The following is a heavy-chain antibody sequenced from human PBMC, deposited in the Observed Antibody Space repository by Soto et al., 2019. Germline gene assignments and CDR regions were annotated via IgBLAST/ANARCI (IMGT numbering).Heavy chain of an antibody. D-gene: IGHD2-15*01. J-gene: IGHJ6*02. CDR3: AKSTATPNGWWGYGLDV. CDR2: ISGSGSSSI. Sequence: QVQLVESGGDLVKPGGSLRLSCAASGFTFSDYFMTWVRQAPGKGLEWVSYISGSGSSSIVYADSVRGRFTISRDNVKNSMSLQMNNLRADDTAVYYCAKSTATPNGWWGYGLDVWGQGTTVTVSS. CDR1: GFTFSDYF. V-gene: IGHV3-11*01.